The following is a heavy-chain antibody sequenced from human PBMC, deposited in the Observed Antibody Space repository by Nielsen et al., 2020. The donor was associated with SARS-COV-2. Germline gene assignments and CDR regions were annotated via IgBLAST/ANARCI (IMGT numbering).Heavy chain of an antibody. Sequence: GGSLRLSCAASGFTFRSYPMTWVRQAPGKGLEWVSTISGSGGATYYADSVKGRFTISRDNSKNTLYLQINSLRAEDTAVYFCARDPVDTAMDPYFFDYWGQGTLVTVSS. CDR3: ARDPVDTAMDPYFFDY. V-gene: IGHV3-23*01. CDR1: GFTFRSYP. D-gene: IGHD5-18*01. J-gene: IGHJ4*02. CDR2: ISGSGGAT.